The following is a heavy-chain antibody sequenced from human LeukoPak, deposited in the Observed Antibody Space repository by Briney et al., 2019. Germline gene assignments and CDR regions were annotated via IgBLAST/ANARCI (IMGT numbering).Heavy chain of an antibody. J-gene: IGHJ4*02. V-gene: IGHV3-9*01. Sequence: GRSLRLSCAASGFTFDDYAMHWVRQAPGKGLEWDSGISWNSGSIGYADSVKGRFTISRDNAKNSLYLQMNSLRAEDTAVYYCATLWGLVVVVVAAHVDYWGQGTLVTVSS. D-gene: IGHD2-15*01. CDR3: ATLWGLVVVVVAAHVDY. CDR2: ISWNSGSI. CDR1: GFTFDDYA.